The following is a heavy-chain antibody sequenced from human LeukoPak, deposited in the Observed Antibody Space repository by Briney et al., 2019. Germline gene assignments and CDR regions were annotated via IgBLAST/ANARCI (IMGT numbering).Heavy chain of an antibody. Sequence: ASVKLSLTASRYTFTIYDINWVRDGAGHGLEWMGWMNPNTGRTGYAKKFKGRITITRDTSINTAYLELTNQRSEDAAIYYCARLSQTPDYYTLGGYYYLGYWGQGTPVTVSS. D-gene: IGHD3-10*01. CDR1: RYTFTIYD. CDR3: ARLSQTPDYYTLGGYYYLGY. V-gene: IGHV1-8*01. CDR2: MNPNTGRT. J-gene: IGHJ4*02.